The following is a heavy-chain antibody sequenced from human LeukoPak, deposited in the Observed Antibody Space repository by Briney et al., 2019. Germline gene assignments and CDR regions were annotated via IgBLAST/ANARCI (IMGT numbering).Heavy chain of an antibody. J-gene: IGHJ6*02. V-gene: IGHV3-48*03. Sequence: PGGSLRLSCAASRFTFTSYEMNWVRQAPGKGPEWLSYISSSSSTIYYADSVKGRFIISRDNAKSSLYLQMNSLRAEDAAVYFCARVLRPNRYYYAMDVWGQGTTVTVSS. CDR2: ISSSSSTI. CDR1: RFTFTSYE. D-gene: IGHD3-16*01. CDR3: ARVLRPNRYYYAMDV.